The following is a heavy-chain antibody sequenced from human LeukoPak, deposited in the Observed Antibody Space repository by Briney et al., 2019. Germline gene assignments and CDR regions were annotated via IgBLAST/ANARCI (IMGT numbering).Heavy chain of an antibody. V-gene: IGHV3-30*18. CDR2: ISYDGSNK. J-gene: IGHJ4*02. CDR1: GFTFSSYG. Sequence: GGSLGLSCAASGFTFSSYGMHWVRQAPGKGLEWVAVISYDGSNKYYADSVKGRFTISRDNSKNTLYLQMNSLRAEDTAVYYCAKAYCGGDCDIDYWGQGTLVTVSS. CDR3: AKAYCGGDCDIDY. D-gene: IGHD2-21*02.